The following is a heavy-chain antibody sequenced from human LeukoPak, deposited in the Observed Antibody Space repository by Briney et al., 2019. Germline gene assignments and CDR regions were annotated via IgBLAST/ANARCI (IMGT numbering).Heavy chain of an antibody. CDR1: GGSFSGYY. D-gene: IGHD3-10*01. J-gene: IGHJ4*02. CDR2: INHSGST. CDR3: ARHKGWVPSMVRGVHFDY. V-gene: IGHV4-34*01. Sequence: SETLSLTCAVYGGSFSGYYWSWIRQPPGKGLEWIGEINHSGSTNYNPSLKSRVTISVDTSKNQFSLKLSSVTAADTAVYYCARHKGWVPSMVRGVHFDYWGQGTLVTVSS.